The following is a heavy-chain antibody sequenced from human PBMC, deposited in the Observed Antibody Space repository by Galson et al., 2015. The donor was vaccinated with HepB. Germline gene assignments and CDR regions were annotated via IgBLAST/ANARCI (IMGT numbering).Heavy chain of an antibody. Sequence: VKVSCKASGGTFSNHAISWVRQAPGQGLDWMGGIFPMFGTVNLAQKFQGRVTITADKSTSTAYMELSRLRSEDTAVYYCAEGPSGYDSFDYWGQGTPVTVSS. CDR2: IFPMFGTV. D-gene: IGHD5-12*01. J-gene: IGHJ4*02. V-gene: IGHV1-69*06. CDR3: AEGPSGYDSFDY. CDR1: GGTFSNHA.